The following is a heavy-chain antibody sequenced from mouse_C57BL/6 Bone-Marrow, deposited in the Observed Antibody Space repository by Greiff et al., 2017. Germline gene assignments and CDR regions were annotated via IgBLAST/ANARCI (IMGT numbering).Heavy chain of an antibody. D-gene: IGHD3-2*02. V-gene: IGHV1-64*01. CDR1: GYTFTSYW. J-gene: IGHJ4*01. Sequence: VQLQQPGAELVKPGASVKLSCTASGYTFTSYWMHWVKQRPGQGLEWIGMIHPNSGSTNSNEKFKSKATLTVDKSSSTAYMQLSSLTSEDSAVYCCARAAQATLMDDWGQGTSVTVSS. CDR2: IHPNSGST. CDR3: ARAAQATLMDD.